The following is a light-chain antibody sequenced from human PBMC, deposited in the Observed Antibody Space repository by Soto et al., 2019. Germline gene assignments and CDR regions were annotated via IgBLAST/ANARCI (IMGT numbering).Light chain of an antibody. CDR1: QSLPDTYGYYS. J-gene: IGKJ2*01. CDR3: MQAQQTPYT. Sequence: DVVMTQSPLSLPVTPGEPAAISCRASQSLPDTYGYYSLDWYLQRPGQSPQLLIYLSSNRASGVPDRFSGSGSGTDFTLKISAVEAEDVGVYYCMQAQQTPYTFCKGTRLEIK. CDR2: LSS. V-gene: IGKV2-28*01.